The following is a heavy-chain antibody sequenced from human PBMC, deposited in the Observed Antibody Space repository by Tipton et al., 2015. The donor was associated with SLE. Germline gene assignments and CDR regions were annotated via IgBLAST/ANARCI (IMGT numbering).Heavy chain of an antibody. CDR3: AREGAEKVRTSYYYYMDV. Sequence: LRLSCTVSGGSISSSSYYWGWIRQPPGKGLEWIGSIYYSGSTYYNPSLKSRVTISVDTSKNQFPLKLSSVTAADTAVYYCAREGAEKVRTSYYYYMDVWGKGTTVTISS. V-gene: IGHV4-39*06. D-gene: IGHD3-10*01. CDR2: IYYSGST. J-gene: IGHJ6*03. CDR1: GGSISSSSYY.